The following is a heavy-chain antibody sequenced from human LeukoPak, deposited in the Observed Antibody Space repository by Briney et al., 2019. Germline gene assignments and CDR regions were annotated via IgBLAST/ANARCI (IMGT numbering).Heavy chain of an antibody. CDR1: GFTFSSYA. Sequence: GGSLRLSCAASGFTFSSYAMSWVRQAPGKGLVWVSRINSDGSSTSYADSVKGRFTISRDNAKNTLYLQMNSLRAEDTAVYYCARDRVSTAGFGYYYYMDVWGKGTTVTISS. CDR3: ARDRVSTAGFGYYYYMDV. D-gene: IGHD1-1*01. CDR2: INSDGSST. J-gene: IGHJ6*03. V-gene: IGHV3-74*01.